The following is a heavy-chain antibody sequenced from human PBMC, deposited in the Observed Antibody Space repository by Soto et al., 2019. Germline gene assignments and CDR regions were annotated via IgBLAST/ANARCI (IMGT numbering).Heavy chain of an antibody. V-gene: IGHV3-66*01. CDR3: VREKVTMIVGFYYFDL. J-gene: IGHJ4*02. CDR2: IYAGGNT. CDR1: GFTVSSNY. Sequence: EMQLVESGGGLVQPGGSLRLSCAASGFTVSSNYMSWVRQAPGKGLEWVSVIYAGGNTHYADSVEGRFTISRDNSNNMLYLQMNSLRAEDTAVYYSVREKVTMIVGFYYFDLWGQGTRVTVSS. D-gene: IGHD3-22*01.